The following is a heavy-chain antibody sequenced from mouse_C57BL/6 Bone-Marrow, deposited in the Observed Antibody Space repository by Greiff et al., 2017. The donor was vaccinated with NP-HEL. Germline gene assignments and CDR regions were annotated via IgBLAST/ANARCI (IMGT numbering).Heavy chain of an antibody. CDR2: IDPSDSYT. V-gene: IGHV1-50*01. Sequence: QVQLQQPGAELVKPGASVKLSCKASGYTFTSYWMQWVKQRPGQGLEWIGEIDPSDSYTNYNQKFKGKATFTVDTSSSTAYMQLSSPTSEDSAVYYCARWAAQATAYWGQGTLVTVSA. J-gene: IGHJ3*01. CDR3: ARWAAQATAY. CDR1: GYTFTSYW. D-gene: IGHD3-2*02.